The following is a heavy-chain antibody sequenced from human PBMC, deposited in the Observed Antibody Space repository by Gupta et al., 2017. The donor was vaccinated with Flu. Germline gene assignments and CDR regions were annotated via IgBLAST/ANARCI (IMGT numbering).Heavy chain of an antibody. CDR3: ARVDGGKRVGKNDAFDI. D-gene: IGHD4-23*01. J-gene: IGHJ3*02. CDR1: GFTFSSYG. Sequence: QVQLVESGGGVVQPGRSLRLSCAASGFTFSSYGMHWVRQAPGKGLEWVAVIWYDGSNKYYADSVKGRFTISRDNSKNTLYLQMNSLRAEDTAVYYCARVDGGKRVGKNDAFDIWGQGTMVTVSS. V-gene: IGHV3-33*01. CDR2: IWYDGSNK.